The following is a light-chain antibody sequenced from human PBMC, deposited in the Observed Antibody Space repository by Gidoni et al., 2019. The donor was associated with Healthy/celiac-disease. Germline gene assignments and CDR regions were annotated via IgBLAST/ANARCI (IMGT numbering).Light chain of an antibody. J-gene: IGKJ2*01. V-gene: IGKV1-39*01. CDR2: AAS. CDR1: QSISSY. Sequence: IQMTQSPSSLSASVGDRVTITCRASQSISSYLNWYQQKLGKAPKLLIYAASSVQSGVPSRFSGSGAGKDFTLTISRLQHEDFATYYCQQSYSTLMYTFGQGTKLEIK. CDR3: QQSYSTLMYT.